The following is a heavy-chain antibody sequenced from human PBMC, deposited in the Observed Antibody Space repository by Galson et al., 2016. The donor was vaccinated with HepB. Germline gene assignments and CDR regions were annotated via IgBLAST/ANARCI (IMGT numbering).Heavy chain of an antibody. D-gene: IGHD6-19*01. J-gene: IGHJ4*02. CDR2: IYYRSKWYN. V-gene: IGHV6-1*01. CDR1: GDSVSSNSAA. Sequence: CAISGDSVSSNSAAWNWIRQSPSRGLEWLGRIYYRSKWYNDYAVSVKSRITINPDTSKNQFSLQLNSVTPEDTAVYYCARVHQGWYAGYYDYWGQGTLVTVSS. CDR3: ARVHQGWYAGYYDY.